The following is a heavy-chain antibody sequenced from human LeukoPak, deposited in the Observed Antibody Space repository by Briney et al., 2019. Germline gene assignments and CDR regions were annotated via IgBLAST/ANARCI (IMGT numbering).Heavy chain of an antibody. J-gene: IGHJ1*01. CDR1: SCSISTYY. D-gene: IGHD6-6*01. V-gene: IGHV4-59*01. CDR3: ARGGAARLHFQN. Sequence: SETLSLTCTVSSCSISTYYWNWIRQPPGKGLEWIGYIYHSGSTNYNPSLQSRVTISVDTSKDQFSLNLNSVTAADTAVYYCARGGAARLHFQNWGQGTLVTVSS. CDR2: IYHSGST.